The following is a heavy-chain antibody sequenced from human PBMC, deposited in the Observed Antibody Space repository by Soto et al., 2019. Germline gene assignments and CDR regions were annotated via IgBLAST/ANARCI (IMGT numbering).Heavy chain of an antibody. CDR2: IYYSGST. CDR3: ARDPSGYYSDY. V-gene: IGHV4-61*01. Sequence: SETLSLTCTVSGGSVSSGSYYWSWIRQPPGKGLEWIGYIYYSGSTNYNPSLKSRVTISVDTSKNQFSLKLSSVTAADTAVYYCARDPSGYYSDYWGQGTLVTVS. CDR1: GGSVSSGSYY. D-gene: IGHD3-22*01. J-gene: IGHJ4*02.